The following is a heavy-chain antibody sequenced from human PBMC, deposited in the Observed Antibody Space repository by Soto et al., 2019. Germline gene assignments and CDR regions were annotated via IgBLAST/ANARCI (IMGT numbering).Heavy chain of an antibody. CDR1: GFTFSDYY. CDR3: ARASRGYDFWSAPVNDFDY. V-gene: IGHV3-11*01. J-gene: IGHJ4*02. CDR2: ISSSGSTI. D-gene: IGHD3-3*01. Sequence: GGSLRLSCAASGFTFSDYYMSWIRQAPGKGLEWVSYISSSGSTIYYADSVKGRFTISRDNAKNSLYLQMNSLRAEDTAVYYCARASRGYDFWSAPVNDFDYWGQGTLVTVSS.